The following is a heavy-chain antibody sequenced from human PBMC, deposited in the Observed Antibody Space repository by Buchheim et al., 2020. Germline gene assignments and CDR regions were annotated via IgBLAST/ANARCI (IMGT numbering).Heavy chain of an antibody. D-gene: IGHD1-26*01. CDR3: AKRSLSGGQTIDY. Sequence: EVQLLDSGGGLVQPGGSLRLSCAASGFTFSTYAMTWVRQVPGEGLEWVSGISGGGDSTYYAGSVKGRFTISRDNSKNMRYLQMNSLRADDTAVYYCAKRSLSGGQTIDYWGQGTL. J-gene: IGHJ4*02. CDR1: GFTFSTYA. CDR2: ISGGGDST. V-gene: IGHV3-23*01.